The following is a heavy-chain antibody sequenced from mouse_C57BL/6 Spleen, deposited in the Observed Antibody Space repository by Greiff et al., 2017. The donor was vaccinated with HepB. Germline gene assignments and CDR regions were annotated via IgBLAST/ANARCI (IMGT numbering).Heavy chain of an antibody. CDR1: GFTFSDYY. J-gene: IGHJ4*01. Sequence: DVKLVESEGGLVQPGSSMKLSCTASGFTFSDYYMAWVRQVPEKGLEWVANINYDGSSTYYLDSLKSRFIISRDNAKNILYLQMSSLKSEDTATYYCARALTGTFYYAMDYWGQGTSVTVSS. D-gene: IGHD4-1*01. V-gene: IGHV5-16*01. CDR2: INYDGSST. CDR3: ARALTGTFYYAMDY.